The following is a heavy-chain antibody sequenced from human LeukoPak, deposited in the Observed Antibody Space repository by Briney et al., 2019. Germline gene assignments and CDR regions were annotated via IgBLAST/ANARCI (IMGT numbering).Heavy chain of an antibody. CDR3: ARGIAAAGTTYYYYGMDV. CDR2: INLRGST. D-gene: IGHD6-13*01. V-gene: IGHV4-34*01. CDR1: GGSFSGYY. J-gene: IGHJ6*02. Sequence: SETLSLTCAVYGGSFSGYYWSWIRQPPGQGLEWIGEINLRGSTTYNPSLKSRVTISADTSRNQFSPNLSSVTAADTAVYYCARGIAAAGTTYYYYGMDVWGQGTTVTVSS.